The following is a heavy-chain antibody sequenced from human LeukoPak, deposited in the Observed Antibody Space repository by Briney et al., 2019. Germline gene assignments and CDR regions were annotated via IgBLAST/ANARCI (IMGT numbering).Heavy chain of an antibody. CDR3: ARGWIVVPAAILQHPHYYYYGMDV. D-gene: IGHD2-2*01. CDR2: INHSGST. Sequence: PSETLSLTCAVYGGSFSGYYWSWIRQPPGKGLERIGEINHSGSTNYNPSLKSRVTISVDTSKNQFSLKLSSVTAADTAVYYCARGWIVVPAAILQHPHYYYYGMDVWGQGTTVTVSS. CDR1: GGSFSGYY. V-gene: IGHV4-34*01. J-gene: IGHJ6*02.